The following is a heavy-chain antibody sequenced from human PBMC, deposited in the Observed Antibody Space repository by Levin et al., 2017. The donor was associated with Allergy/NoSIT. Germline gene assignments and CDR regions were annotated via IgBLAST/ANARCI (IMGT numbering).Heavy chain of an antibody. D-gene: IGHD6-19*01. CDR2: ISYDGSSK. V-gene: IGHV3-30-3*01. CDR1: GFTFSSYA. J-gene: IGHJ3*02. Sequence: RPGGSLRLSCAASGFTFSSYAMHWVRQAPGKGLEWVASISYDGSSKYYADSVKGRFTISRDNSKNTLYLQMNSLRAEDTAVYYCARPRGYSSGWYYAFDIWGQGTMVTVSS. CDR3: ARPRGYSSGWYYAFDI.